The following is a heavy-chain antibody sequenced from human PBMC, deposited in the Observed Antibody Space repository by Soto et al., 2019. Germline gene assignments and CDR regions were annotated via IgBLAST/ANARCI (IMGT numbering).Heavy chain of an antibody. V-gene: IGHV3-23*01. Sequence: GGSLRLSCAAFGFDFNKYAMTWVRQAPGKGLQWVSSITSNGDSTYYADSVKGRFTTSRDNSKNTLYLQMNSLRADDTAVFSCAKDSPSYTTSPFYFDSWGQGTLVTV. CDR2: ITSNGDST. J-gene: IGHJ4*02. CDR3: AKDSPSYTTSPFYFDS. D-gene: IGHD2-2*02. CDR1: GFDFNKYA.